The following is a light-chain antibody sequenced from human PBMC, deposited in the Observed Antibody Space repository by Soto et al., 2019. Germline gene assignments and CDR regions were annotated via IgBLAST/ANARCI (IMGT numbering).Light chain of an antibody. Sequence: VLTQPPSASGTPGQRFTISCSGSSSNIGSNTVNWYQHLPRTAPKLLIYSNNQRPSGVPDRFSGSKSGTSASLAISGLQYEDEADYYCAAWDDSLNGYVFGTGKKVTV. V-gene: IGLV1-44*01. CDR3: AAWDDSLNGYV. J-gene: IGLJ1*01. CDR1: SSNIGSNT. CDR2: SNN.